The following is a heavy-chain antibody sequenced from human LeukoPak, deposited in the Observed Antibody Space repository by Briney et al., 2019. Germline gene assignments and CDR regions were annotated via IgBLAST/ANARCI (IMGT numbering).Heavy chain of an antibody. J-gene: IGHJ4*02. CDR2: ITSGSGTI. CDR1: GFTFSSYT. Sequence: GGSLRLSCAASGFTFSSYTMNWVRQAPGKGLEWVSYITSGSGTIYYADSVNGRFTISRDNAKNSLYLQMNSLRAEDTAVYYCARPTYSGSYYWFDYWGQGTLVTVSS. V-gene: IGHV3-48*01. CDR3: ARPTYSGSYYWFDY. D-gene: IGHD1-26*01.